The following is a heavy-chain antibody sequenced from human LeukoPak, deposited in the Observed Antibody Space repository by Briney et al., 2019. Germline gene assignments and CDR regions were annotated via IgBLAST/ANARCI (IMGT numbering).Heavy chain of an antibody. V-gene: IGHV4-61*09. CDR1: GGSVSTGSYY. CDR2: IHTSGTM. J-gene: IGHJ4*02. Sequence: PSETLSLTCTVSGGSVSTGSYYWSSIRQPAGRGLEWIGHIHTSGTMNYNASLKSRVRISVETSKNQFSLRLSSVTAADTAVYYCARDNRPGSSWSLRGRYFDYWGQGTLVTVSS. D-gene: IGHD6-13*01. CDR3: ARDNRPGSSWSLRGRYFDY.